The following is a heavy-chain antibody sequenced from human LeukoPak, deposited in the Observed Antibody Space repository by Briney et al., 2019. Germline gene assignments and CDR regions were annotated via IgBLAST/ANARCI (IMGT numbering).Heavy chain of an antibody. D-gene: IGHD6-19*01. V-gene: IGHV3-23*01. CDR1: GFAFSRQD. CDR2: ISDSGDRT. CDR3: AKDARRSSGWYFFDH. Sequence: GGSLRLSCAASGFAFSRQDMGWVRQAPGKGLEWVSAISDSGDRTYYVDSVKGRFTISRDNSKNTLYLQMNSLRADDTAVYYCAKDARRSSGWYFFDHWGQGIPVTVSS. J-gene: IGHJ4*02.